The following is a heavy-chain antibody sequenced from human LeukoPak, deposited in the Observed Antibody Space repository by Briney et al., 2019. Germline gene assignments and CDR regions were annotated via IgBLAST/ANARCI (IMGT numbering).Heavy chain of an antibody. D-gene: IGHD4-23*01. CDR3: ARDAQTYGGNSNGLDY. CDR2: INPSGGST. CDR1: GYTFTSYY. Sequence: ASVKVSCKASGYTFTSYYMHSVRQAPGQGPEWMGIINPSGGSTSYAQKFQGRVTMTRDMSTSTVYMELSSLRSEDTAVYYCARDAQTYGGNSNGLDYWGQGTLVTVSS. J-gene: IGHJ4*02. V-gene: IGHV1-46*01.